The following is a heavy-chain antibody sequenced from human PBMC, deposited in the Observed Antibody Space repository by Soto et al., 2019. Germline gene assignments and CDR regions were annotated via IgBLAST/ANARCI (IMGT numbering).Heavy chain of an antibody. CDR1: GYTFTSYG. CDR2: ISAYNGNT. CDR3: ARDLGYGSGSYYKSHYYYGLDV. V-gene: IGHV1-18*01. D-gene: IGHD3-10*01. Sequence: QVQLVQSGAEVKKPGASVKVSCKASGYTFTSYGISWVRQAPGQGLEWMGWISAYNGNTNYAQKLQGRVTMTTDTSTSIAYMELRSLRSDDTAVYYCARDLGYGSGSYYKSHYYYGLDVWGQGTTVTVSS. J-gene: IGHJ6*02.